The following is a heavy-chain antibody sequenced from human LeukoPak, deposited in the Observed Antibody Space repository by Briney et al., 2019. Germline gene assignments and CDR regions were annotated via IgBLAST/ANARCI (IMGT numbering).Heavy chain of an antibody. D-gene: IGHD5-12*01. Sequence: ASVKVSCKASGGTFSSYAISWVRQAPGQGLEWMGGIIPIFGTANYAQKFQGRVTITADESTSTAYMELSSLRSEDTAVYYCARDRATAWYFDLWGRGTLVTASS. CDR2: IIPIFGTA. J-gene: IGHJ2*01. V-gene: IGHV1-69*13. CDR1: GGTFSSYA. CDR3: ARDRATAWYFDL.